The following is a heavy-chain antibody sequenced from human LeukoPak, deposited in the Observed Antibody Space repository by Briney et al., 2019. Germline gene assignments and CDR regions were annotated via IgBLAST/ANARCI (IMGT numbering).Heavy chain of an antibody. D-gene: IGHD3-9*01. Sequence: GGSLRLSCTASGFTFNNYAMSWVRQAPGKGLEWVSTIGFGDDSAYYADSVKGRFTISRDNSKNTLYLQMNYLRAEDTAVYYCAKDPTSVGGRHDWLLDSWGQGTLVTVSS. CDR1: GFTFNNYA. CDR2: IGFGDDSA. CDR3: AKDPTSVGGRHDWLLDS. V-gene: IGHV3-23*01. J-gene: IGHJ5*02.